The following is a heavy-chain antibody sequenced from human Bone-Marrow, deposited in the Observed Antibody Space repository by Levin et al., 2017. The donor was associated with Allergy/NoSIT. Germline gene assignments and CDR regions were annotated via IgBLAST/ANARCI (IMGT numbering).Heavy chain of an antibody. V-gene: IGHV3-48*03. CDR1: GFTFSSYE. D-gene: IGHD1-1*01. J-gene: IGHJ4*02. CDR3: AKDGGGWNEEFDF. CDR2: ISSSGTI. Sequence: PGGSLRLSCAASGFTFSSYEMNWVRQAPGRGLEWVSYISSSGTINYADSVNGRFTISSDNSKNTVYLEMNSLRGEDTAVYYCAKDGGGWNEEFDFWGQGTLVTFSS.